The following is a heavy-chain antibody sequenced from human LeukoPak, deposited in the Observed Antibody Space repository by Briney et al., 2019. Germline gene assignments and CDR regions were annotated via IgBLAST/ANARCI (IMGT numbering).Heavy chain of an antibody. D-gene: IGHD1-1*01. CDR2: IFHTGST. CDR1: GGSISSDY. CDR3: ASALTTPDAFDI. V-gene: IGHV4-59*01. Sequence: SETLSLTCTGSGGSISSDYWSWIRQPPGKGLEWIGYIFHTGSTNYNPSLRSRVTISLDASRDQFSLKLSSVTAADTAVYFCASALTTPDAFDIWGQGTRVTVSS. J-gene: IGHJ3*02.